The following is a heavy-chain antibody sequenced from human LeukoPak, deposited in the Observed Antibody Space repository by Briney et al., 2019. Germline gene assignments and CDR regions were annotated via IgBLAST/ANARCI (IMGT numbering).Heavy chain of an antibody. V-gene: IGHV4-39*07. CDR2: IYYSGST. CDR1: GGSISSSSYY. Sequence: PSETLSLTCTVSGGSISSSSYYWGWIRQPPGKGLEWIGSIYYSGSTYYNPSLKSRVTISVDTSKNQFSLKLSSVTAADTAVYYCARAFPEVDYWGQGTLVTVSS. J-gene: IGHJ4*02. CDR3: ARAFPEVDY.